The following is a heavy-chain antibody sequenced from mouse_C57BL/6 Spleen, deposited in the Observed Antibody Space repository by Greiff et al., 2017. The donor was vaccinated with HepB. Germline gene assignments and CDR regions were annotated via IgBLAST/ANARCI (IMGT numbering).Heavy chain of an antibody. J-gene: IGHJ3*01. Sequence: VQLKQSGAELVKPGASVKLSCTASGFNIKDYYMHWVKQRTEQGLEWIGRIDPEDGETKYAPKFQGKATITAATSSNTAYLQLSSLTSEDTAVHYCARSSITTVVATGPFAYWGQGTLVTVSA. CDR2: IDPEDGET. CDR1: GFNIKDYY. CDR3: ARSSITTVVATGPFAY. V-gene: IGHV14-2*01. D-gene: IGHD1-1*01.